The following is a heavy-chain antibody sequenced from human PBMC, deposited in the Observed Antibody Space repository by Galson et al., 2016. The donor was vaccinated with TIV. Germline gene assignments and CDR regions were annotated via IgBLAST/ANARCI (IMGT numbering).Heavy chain of an antibody. CDR3: VRSGTYYYDSSGDN. Sequence: SVKVSCKASGGTLSSYAISWVRQAPGQGLEWMGGIMPILGIKNYAQKFQGRVTTIADESTSTVSMELSSLRSEDTAVYYCVRSGTYYYDSSGDNWGQGTLVTVSS. D-gene: IGHD3-22*01. V-gene: IGHV1-69*10. J-gene: IGHJ4*02. CDR2: IMPILGIK. CDR1: GGTLSSYA.